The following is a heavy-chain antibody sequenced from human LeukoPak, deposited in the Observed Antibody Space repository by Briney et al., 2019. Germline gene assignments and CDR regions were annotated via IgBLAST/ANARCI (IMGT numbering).Heavy chain of an antibody. CDR2: INPSGGST. CDR3: ARETPLAVADY. Sequence: ASVKVSCKAPGYTFTSYYMHWVRQAPGQGLEWMGIINPSGGSTSYAQKFQGRVTMTRDTSTSTVYMELSSPRFEDTAVYYCARETPLAVADYWGQGTLVTVSS. D-gene: IGHD6-19*01. V-gene: IGHV1-46*01. J-gene: IGHJ4*02. CDR1: GYTFTSYY.